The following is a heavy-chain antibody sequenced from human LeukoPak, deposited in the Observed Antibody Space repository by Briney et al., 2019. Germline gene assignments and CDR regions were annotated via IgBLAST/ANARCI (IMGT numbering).Heavy chain of an antibody. CDR3: AKDGATETWVYYYYGMDV. Sequence: GGSLRLSCAASGFTFSSYAMSWVRQAPGKGLEWVSAISGSGGNTYYADSVKGRFTISRDNSKNTLYLQMNSLRAEDTAVYYCAKDGATETWVYYYYGMDVWGKGTTVTVSS. CDR2: ISGSGGNT. J-gene: IGHJ6*04. V-gene: IGHV3-23*01. D-gene: IGHD1-1*01. CDR1: GFTFSSYA.